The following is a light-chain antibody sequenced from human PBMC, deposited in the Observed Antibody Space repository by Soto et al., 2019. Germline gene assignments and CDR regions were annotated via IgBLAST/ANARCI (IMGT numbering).Light chain of an antibody. CDR1: QSISTY. J-gene: IGKJ1*01. Sequence: DIQMTQSPSSLSAAVGARVTITCRASQSISTYLNWYQQKPGQAPEFLIYSASSLQSGVPSRFSGSGSGTDFTITINSLQPEDVETYYCQQSYSPPCTFGQGTKVASK. CDR3: QQSYSPPCT. V-gene: IGKV1-39*01. CDR2: SAS.